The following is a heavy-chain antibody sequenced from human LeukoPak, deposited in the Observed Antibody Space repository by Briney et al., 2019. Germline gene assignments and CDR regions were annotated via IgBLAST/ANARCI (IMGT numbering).Heavy chain of an antibody. CDR3: AKNYGSGSYGFDY. V-gene: IGHV3-23*01. Sequence: GGSLRLSCAASGFSFSSYAMSWVRQAPGKGLEWVSAISGSGGSTYYADSVKGRFTISRDNFKNTLYLQMNSLRVEDTALYYCAKNYGSGSYGFDYWGQVTLVTVSS. CDR2: ISGSGGST. D-gene: IGHD3-10*01. CDR1: GFSFSSYA. J-gene: IGHJ4*02.